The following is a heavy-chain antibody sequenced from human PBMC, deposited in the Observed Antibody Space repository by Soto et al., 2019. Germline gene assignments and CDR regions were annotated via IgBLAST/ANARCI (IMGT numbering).Heavy chain of an antibody. CDR1: GNTLTELS. D-gene: IGHD6-6*01. Sequence: ASVKVSCKVSGNTLTELSMHCVRQAPGKGLEWMGGFDPEDGETIYAQKFQGRVTMTEDTSTDTAYMELSSLRSEDAAVYYCAKFSYSRSYAFDIWGQGTMVTVSS. CDR2: FDPEDGET. V-gene: IGHV1-24*01. CDR3: AKFSYSRSYAFDI. J-gene: IGHJ3*02.